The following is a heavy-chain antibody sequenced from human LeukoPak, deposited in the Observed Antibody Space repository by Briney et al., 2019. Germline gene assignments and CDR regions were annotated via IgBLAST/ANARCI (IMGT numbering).Heavy chain of an antibody. J-gene: IGHJ6*02. D-gene: IGHD6-13*01. CDR1: GFTFDDYG. Sequence: GGSLRLSCAASGFTFDDYGMSWVRQAPGKGLEWVSGINWNGGSTGYADSVKGRFTISRDNAKNSLYLQMNSLRAEDTALYYCARDETGAAGTSIPYYYYYGMDVWGQETTVTVSS. CDR2: INWNGGST. CDR3: ARDETGAAGTSIPYYYYYGMDV. V-gene: IGHV3-20*04.